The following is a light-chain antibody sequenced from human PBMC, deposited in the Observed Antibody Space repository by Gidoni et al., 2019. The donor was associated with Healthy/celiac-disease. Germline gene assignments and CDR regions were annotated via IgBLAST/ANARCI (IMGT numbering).Light chain of an antibody. CDR2: DAS. CDR1: QDISNY. J-gene: IGKJ3*01. CDR3: QQYDNLPFT. Sequence: DIQMTQSPSSLSASVGDRVTITCQASQDISNYLNWYQPKPGKAPKLLIYDASNLETGVPSRFSGSGSGTDFTFTISSLQPEDIATYYCQQYDNLPFTFXPXTKVDSK. V-gene: IGKV1-33*01.